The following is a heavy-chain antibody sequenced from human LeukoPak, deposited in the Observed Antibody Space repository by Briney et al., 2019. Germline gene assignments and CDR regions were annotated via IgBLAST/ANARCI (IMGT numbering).Heavy chain of an antibody. CDR2: INHSGST. J-gene: IGHJ6*03. CDR3: ARPSGYSYGNYYYYMDV. Sequence: SETLSLTCAVYGGSFSGYYWSWIRQPPGKGLEWIGEINHSGSTNYNPPLKSRVTISVDTSKNQFSLKLSSVTAADTAVYYCARPSGYSYGNYYYYMDVWGKGTTVTVSS. D-gene: IGHD5-18*01. V-gene: IGHV4-34*01. CDR1: GGSFSGYY.